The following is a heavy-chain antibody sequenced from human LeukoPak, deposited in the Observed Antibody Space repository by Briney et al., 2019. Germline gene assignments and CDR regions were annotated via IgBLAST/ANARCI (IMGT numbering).Heavy chain of an antibody. CDR1: GFTFSDYY. CDR2: INWNGGST. Sequence: GGSLRLSCVASGFTFSDYYMSWVRQAPGKGLEWVSGINWNGGSTGYADSVKGRFTISRDNAKNSLYLQMNSLRAEDTALYYCARGYCSSTSCYFDYWGQGTLVTVSS. J-gene: IGHJ4*02. D-gene: IGHD2-2*01. CDR3: ARGYCSSTSCYFDY. V-gene: IGHV3-20*04.